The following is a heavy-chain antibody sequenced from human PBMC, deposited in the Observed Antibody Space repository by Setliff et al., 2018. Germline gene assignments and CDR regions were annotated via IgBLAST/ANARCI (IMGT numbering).Heavy chain of an antibody. CDR1: GYTFTSYG. CDR3: AREVVGRYSSGWYISSDNWFDP. J-gene: IGHJ5*02. CDR2: ISAYNGNT. D-gene: IGHD6-19*01. Sequence: GASVKVSCKASGYTFTSYGISWVRQAPGQGLEWMGWISAYNGNTNYAQKFQGRVTMTRDTSISTAYMELSRLRSDDTAVYYCAREVVGRYSSGWYISSDNWFDPWGQGTLVTVSS. V-gene: IGHV1-18*01.